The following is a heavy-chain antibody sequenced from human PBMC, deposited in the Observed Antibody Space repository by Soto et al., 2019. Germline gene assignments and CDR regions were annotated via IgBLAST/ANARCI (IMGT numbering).Heavy chain of an antibody. D-gene: IGHD2-2*01. CDR2: ISKSDYT. CDR3: AREDSIIIPAVSDF. V-gene: IGHV3-21*01. J-gene: IGHJ4*02. CDR1: GFAFNNYG. Sequence: GGSLRLSCTASGFAFNNYGINWVRQAPGKGLEWVSSISKSDYTYYSDSVKGRFTISRDNAKNSVSLQMNTLRVKDTAVYYCAREDSIIIPAVSDFWGQGTLVTVSS.